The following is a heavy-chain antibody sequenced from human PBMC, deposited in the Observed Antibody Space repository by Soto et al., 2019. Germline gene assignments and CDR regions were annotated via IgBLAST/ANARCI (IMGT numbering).Heavy chain of an antibody. J-gene: IGHJ4*02. CDR3: AGGRDQPPVGLYFES. Sequence: SVKVSCKASGGAFTDYIFDWVRQAPGQGLEWMGGIIPMFGTPKYAQKFQHRVAISADVSTGTAYMELTRLRFDDTAVYYCAGGRDQPPVGLYFESWGEGTRVTVSS. CDR1: GGAFTDYI. CDR2: IIPMFGTP. V-gene: IGHV1-69*13. D-gene: IGHD1-26*01.